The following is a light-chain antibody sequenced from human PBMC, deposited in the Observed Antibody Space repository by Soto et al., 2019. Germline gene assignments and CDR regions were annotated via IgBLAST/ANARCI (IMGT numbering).Light chain of an antibody. CDR3: LSYADTAYV. V-gene: IGLV2-8*01. Sequence: QSVLTQPPSASGSPGQSVTISCAGTSSDVGGYNYVSWYHQYPGKVPKLMIYEVSERPSGVPDRFSGSKSGNTAFLTVSGLQAEDEADYYCLSYADTAYVFGTGTKLTVL. J-gene: IGLJ1*01. CDR1: SSDVGGYNY. CDR2: EVS.